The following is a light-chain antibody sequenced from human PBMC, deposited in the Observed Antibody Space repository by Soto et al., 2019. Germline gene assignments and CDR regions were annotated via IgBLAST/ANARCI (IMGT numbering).Light chain of an antibody. CDR2: LEGGGSY. V-gene: IGLV4-60*02. J-gene: IGLJ3*02. Sequence: QSVLTQSSSAAASLGSSVKLTCTLRSGHSSYIIAWHQQQPGKAPRYLMKLEGGGSYNKGNGVPDRFSGASSGADRYLTISILQFDDEADYYCETWDSNVWVFGGGTKLTVL. CDR3: ETWDSNVWV. CDR1: SGHSSYI.